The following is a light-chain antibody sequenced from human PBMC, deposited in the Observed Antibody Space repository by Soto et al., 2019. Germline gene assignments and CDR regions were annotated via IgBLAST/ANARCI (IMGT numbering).Light chain of an antibody. V-gene: IGKV1-17*01. CDR3: LQHNSYPFT. CDR2: AAF. CDR1: PGLLND. J-gene: IGKJ3*01. Sequence: DIQMTQSPPSLSASVGDRVTITCRASPGLLNDLGWFQQKPGKAPKRLIYAAFSFQSGVPSRFSGCGSGTDFTLTISSLQPEAVATYDWLQHNSYPFTFGPGTKVDIK.